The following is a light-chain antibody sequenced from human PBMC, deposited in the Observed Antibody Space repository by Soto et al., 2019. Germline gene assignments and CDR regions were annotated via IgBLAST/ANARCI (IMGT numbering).Light chain of an antibody. CDR1: SSDVGGYDY. V-gene: IGLV2-14*01. CDR2: DVT. J-gene: IGLJ1*01. CDR3: SSYTSSSTYV. Sequence: QSALTQPASVSGSPGQSVTISCTGTSSDVGGYDYVSWCQHHPGKAPKLVIYDVTYRPSGVSDRFSGSKSANTASLTISGLQAEDEADYYCSSYTSSSTYVFGTGTKVTVL.